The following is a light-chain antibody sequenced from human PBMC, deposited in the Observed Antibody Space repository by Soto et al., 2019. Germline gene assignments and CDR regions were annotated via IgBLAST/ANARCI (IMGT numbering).Light chain of an antibody. CDR1: QYINTR. Sequence: EIVLTQSPATLSSFPCDIVTLSCRASQYINTRLAWYQHRPGQAPRLLIYQTSIRAAGIPARFSASGSGTDFTLTISDVQPEDFALYYCHQRQSWPRTFGQGTKVDI. J-gene: IGKJ1*01. V-gene: IGKV3-11*01. CDR2: QTS. CDR3: HQRQSWPRT.